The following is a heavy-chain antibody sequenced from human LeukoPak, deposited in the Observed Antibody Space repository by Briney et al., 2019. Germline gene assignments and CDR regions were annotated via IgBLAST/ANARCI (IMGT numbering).Heavy chain of an antibody. CDR3: AKDQGGLFLDY. CDR2: ISSSSSYI. Sequence: PGGSLRLSCAASGFTFSSYNMNWVRQAPGKGLEWVSSISSSSSYIYYADSLKGRFTISRDNAKNSLYLQMNSLRAEDTAVYYCAKDQGGLFLDYWGQGTLVTVSS. CDR1: GFTFSSYN. D-gene: IGHD2-21*01. J-gene: IGHJ4*02. V-gene: IGHV3-21*01.